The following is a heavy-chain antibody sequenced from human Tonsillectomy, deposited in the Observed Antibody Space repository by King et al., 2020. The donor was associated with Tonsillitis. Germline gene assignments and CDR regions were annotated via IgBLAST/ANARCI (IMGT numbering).Heavy chain of an antibody. J-gene: IGHJ4*02. V-gene: IGHV3-23*04. CDR3: AKVFVVVPAVHTGYFDY. D-gene: IGHD2-2*01. Sequence: VQLVESGGGLVQPGGSLRLSCAASGFTFSSYAMSWVRQAPGKGLEWVSAISGSGGGTYYADSVKGRFTISGDNSKNTLYLQMNSLRAEDTAVYYCAKVFVVVPAVHTGYFDYWGQGTLVTVSS. CDR1: GFTFSSYA. CDR2: ISGSGGGT.